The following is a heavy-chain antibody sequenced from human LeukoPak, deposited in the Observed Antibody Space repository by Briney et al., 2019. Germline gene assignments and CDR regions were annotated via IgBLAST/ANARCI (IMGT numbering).Heavy chain of an antibody. CDR1: GYTFTGYY. CDR3: ARGVYDFWSGYPRYHWFDP. Sequence: ASVKVSCKASGYTFTGYYMHWVRQAPGQGLEWMGWINPNSGGTNYAQKFQGRVTMTRDTSISTAYMELSRLRSDDTAVYYCARGVYDFWSGYPRYHWFDPWGQGTLVTVSS. J-gene: IGHJ5*02. V-gene: IGHV1-2*02. CDR2: INPNSGGT. D-gene: IGHD3-3*01.